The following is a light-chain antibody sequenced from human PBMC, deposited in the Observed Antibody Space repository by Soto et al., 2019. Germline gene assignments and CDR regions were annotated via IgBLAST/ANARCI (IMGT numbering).Light chain of an antibody. V-gene: IGKV3-15*01. Sequence: EIVMTQSPATLSVSPGERATLSCGASQSISARLGWYQQRPGQAPRLLIYGGSNRATGVPARFSGSGSGTEFTLTISSLQSEDFAVYYCQQYNTWRSITFGQGTRLEIK. CDR1: QSISAR. J-gene: IGKJ5*01. CDR3: QQYNTWRSIT. CDR2: GGS.